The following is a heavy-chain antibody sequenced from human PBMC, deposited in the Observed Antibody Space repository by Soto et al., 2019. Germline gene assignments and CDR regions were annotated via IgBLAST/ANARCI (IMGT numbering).Heavy chain of an antibody. J-gene: IGHJ4*02. CDR3: ARPEISNSWGNGPDY. D-gene: IGHD3-16*01. V-gene: IGHV3-23*01. Sequence: EVLLLESGGGLVQPGNSLRLSCAASGFTFSSYAMSWVRQAPGKGLDWVSIISRGGDKTYYADSVKGRFIISRDNSKNTLYLQMNSLRAEDTAIYYCARPEISNSWGNGPDYWGQGTLVTVSS. CDR1: GFTFSSYA. CDR2: ISRGGDKT.